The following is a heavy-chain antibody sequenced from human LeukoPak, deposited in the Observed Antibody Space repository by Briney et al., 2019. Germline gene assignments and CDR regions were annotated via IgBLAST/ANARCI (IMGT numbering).Heavy chain of an antibody. V-gene: IGHV5-51*01. CDR2: IYPGDSDT. CDR1: GYSFTSYW. Sequence: GESLKISCKGSGYSFTSYWIGWVRQMPGKGLEGMGIIYPGDSDTRYSPSFQGQVTISADKSISTAYLQWSSLKASDTAMYYCARLPTYYYDSSGYEVDYWGQGTLVTVSS. D-gene: IGHD3-22*01. J-gene: IGHJ4*02. CDR3: ARLPTYYYDSSGYEVDY.